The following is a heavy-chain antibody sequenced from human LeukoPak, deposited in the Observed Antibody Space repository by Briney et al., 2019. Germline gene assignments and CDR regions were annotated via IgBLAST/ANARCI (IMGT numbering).Heavy chain of an antibody. CDR1: GYTFTSSY. CDR3: ARVGSAAATADY. D-gene: IGHD6-25*01. V-gene: IGHV1-46*01. CDR2: INPRGGST. J-gene: IGHJ4*02. Sequence: VASVKVSCMASGYTFTSSYMHWMRHAPGQGPEWMGIINPRGGSTDYAQKSQDRISLTSDTSTSTVYMELNSLRSDDTAVYFCARVGSAAATADYWGQGTRVTVSS.